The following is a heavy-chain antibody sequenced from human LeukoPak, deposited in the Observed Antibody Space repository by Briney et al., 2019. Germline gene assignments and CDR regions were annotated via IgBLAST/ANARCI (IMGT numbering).Heavy chain of an antibody. Sequence: SVKVSCKASGGTFSSYAISWVRQAPGQGLEWMGGIIPIFGTANYAQKFQGRVTITADESTSTAYMELSSLRSEDMAVYYCARATYYYDSSGYYYFDYWGQGTLVTVSS. CDR1: GGTFSSYA. CDR2: IIPIFGTA. D-gene: IGHD3-22*01. J-gene: IGHJ4*02. CDR3: ARATYYYDSSGYYYFDY. V-gene: IGHV1-69*13.